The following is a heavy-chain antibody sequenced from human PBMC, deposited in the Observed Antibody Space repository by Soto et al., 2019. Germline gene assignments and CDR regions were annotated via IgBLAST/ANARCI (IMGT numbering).Heavy chain of an antibody. CDR1: GGSISSGDYY. J-gene: IGHJ3*02. Sequence: SETLSLTCSVSGGSISSGDYYWNLIRQPPGKGLEWIGYIYYSGSTNYNPSLKSRVTISVDTSKNQFSLKLSSVTAADTAVYYCARRYSSAFDIWGQGTMVTVSS. V-gene: IGHV4-61*08. CDR2: IYYSGST. D-gene: IGHD6-13*01. CDR3: ARRYSSAFDI.